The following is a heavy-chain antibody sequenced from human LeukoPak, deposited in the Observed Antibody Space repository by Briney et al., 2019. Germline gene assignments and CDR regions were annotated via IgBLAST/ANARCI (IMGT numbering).Heavy chain of an antibody. J-gene: IGHJ5*02. CDR3: ARELSTVTTLWFDP. D-gene: IGHD4-17*01. CDR2: IIPIFGTA. CDR1: GGTFSSYA. V-gene: IGHV1-69*05. Sequence: GASVKVSCKASGGTFSSYAISWVRQAPGQGLEWMGGIIPIFGTANYAQKCQGRVTITTDESTSTAYMELSSLRSEDTAVYYCARELSTVTTLWFDPWGQGTLVTVSS.